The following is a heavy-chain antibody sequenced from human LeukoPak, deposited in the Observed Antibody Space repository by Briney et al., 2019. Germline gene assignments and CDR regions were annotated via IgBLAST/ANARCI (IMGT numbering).Heavy chain of an antibody. V-gene: IGHV1-2*04. Sequence: ASVTVSCKASGYTFTGYYMHWVRQAPGQGLEWMGWINPNSGGTNYAQKFQGWVTMTRDTSISTAYMELSRLRSDDTAVYYCARDRGSPDRTTGRSYGMDVWGKGTTVTVSS. CDR3: ARDRGSPDRTTGRSYGMDV. J-gene: IGHJ6*04. D-gene: IGHD1-1*01. CDR2: INPNSGGT. CDR1: GYTFTGYY.